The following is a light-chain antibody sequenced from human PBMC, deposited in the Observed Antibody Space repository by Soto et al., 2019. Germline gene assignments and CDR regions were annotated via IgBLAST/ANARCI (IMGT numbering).Light chain of an antibody. Sequence: EIGLTQSPGTLSLSPGERATLSCRASQSVNSNYLAWYQQKPGQRPRVLMYGASSRATGIPDRFSGSGSGTDFTLTISRLEPEDFAVYYCQKYDNSPRTFGQGTKGEIK. CDR2: GAS. CDR3: QKYDNSPRT. V-gene: IGKV3-20*01. J-gene: IGKJ1*01. CDR1: QSVNSNY.